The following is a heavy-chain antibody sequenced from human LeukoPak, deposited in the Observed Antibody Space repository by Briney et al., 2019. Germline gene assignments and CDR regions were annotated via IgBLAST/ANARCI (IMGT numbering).Heavy chain of an antibody. CDR3: ASAGGWELQEAFDI. D-gene: IGHD1-26*01. J-gene: IGHJ3*02. CDR1: GFTFSSYS. CDR2: ISSSSSYI. V-gene: IGHV3-21*01. Sequence: PGGSLRLSCAASGFTFSSYSMNWVRQAPGKGLEWVSSISSSSSYIYYADSVKGRFTISRDNAKNSLYLQMNSLRAEDTAVYYCASAGGWELQEAFDIWGQGTMVTVSS.